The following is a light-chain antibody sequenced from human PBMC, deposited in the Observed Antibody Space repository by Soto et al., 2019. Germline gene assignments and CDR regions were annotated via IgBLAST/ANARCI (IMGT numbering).Light chain of an antibody. CDR1: RTFASSY. Sequence: EIVLTQSPGTLSLSPGERATLSCRASRTFASSYLAWYQQKPGQAPRLLMYAASRRATGIPDRFSGSGSGADFTLTISRLEPEDFAVYYCQHYDSSPPYTFGQGTKVDIK. CDR3: QHYDSSPPYT. J-gene: IGKJ2*01. CDR2: AAS. V-gene: IGKV3-20*01.